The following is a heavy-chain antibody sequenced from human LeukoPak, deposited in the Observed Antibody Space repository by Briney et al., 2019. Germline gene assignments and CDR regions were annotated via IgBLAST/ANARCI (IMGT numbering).Heavy chain of an antibody. CDR1: GGSFSGYY. D-gene: IGHD6-19*01. V-gene: IGHV4-34*01. Sequence: SETLSLTCAVYGGSFSGYYWSWIRQPPGKGLEWIGEINNSGSTNYNPSLKSRVTISIDTSKNQFSLKLSSVTAADTAVYYCARVYSSDWPAYYYYGMDVWGQGTTVTVSS. CDR3: ARVYSSDWPAYYYYGMDV. J-gene: IGHJ6*02. CDR2: INNSGST.